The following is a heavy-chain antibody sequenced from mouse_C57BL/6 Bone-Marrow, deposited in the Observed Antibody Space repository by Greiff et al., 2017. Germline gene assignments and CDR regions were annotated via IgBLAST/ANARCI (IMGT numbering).Heavy chain of an antibody. Sequence: VQLKESGGDLVKPGGSLKLSCAASGFTFSSYGMSWVRQTPDKRLEWVATISSGGSYTYYPDSVKGRFTISRDNAKNTLYLQMSSLKSEDTAMYYCARPRDDGFAYWGQGTLVTVSA. CDR2: ISSGGSYT. D-gene: IGHD2-12*01. V-gene: IGHV5-6*01. CDR1: GFTFSSYG. J-gene: IGHJ3*01. CDR3: ARPRDDGFAY.